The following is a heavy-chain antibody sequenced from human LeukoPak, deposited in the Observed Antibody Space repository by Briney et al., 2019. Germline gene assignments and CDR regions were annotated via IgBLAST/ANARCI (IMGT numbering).Heavy chain of an antibody. CDR3: ARGGGLDV. CDR2: INHNGNVN. J-gene: IGHJ6*02. Sequence: GGSLRLSCAASGFTFRSYWMNWARQAPGKVLEWVASINHNGNVNYYVDSVKGRFTISRDNAKNSLYLQMSNLRAEDTAVYFCARGGGLDVWGQGATVTVSS. CDR1: GFTFRSYW. D-gene: IGHD3-16*01. V-gene: IGHV3-7*03.